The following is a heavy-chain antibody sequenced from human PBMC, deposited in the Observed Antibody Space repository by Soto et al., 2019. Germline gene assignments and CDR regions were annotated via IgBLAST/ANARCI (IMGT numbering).Heavy chain of an antibody. Sequence: ASVKVSCKASGFTFINFGVSWVRQAPGQGLEWIGWISADNGDTNYAQKFQGRATMTTDTFTSTAYMEVRGLRSDDTAVYYCVRGVRISCYYDYYMDVWGKGPTVTVSS. CDR3: VRGVRISCYYDYYMDV. V-gene: IGHV1-18*01. J-gene: IGHJ6*03. CDR1: GFTFINFG. D-gene: IGHD3-10*02. CDR2: ISADNGDT.